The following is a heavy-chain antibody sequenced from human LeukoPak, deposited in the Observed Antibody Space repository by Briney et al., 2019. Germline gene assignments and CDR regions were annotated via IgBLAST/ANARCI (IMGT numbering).Heavy chain of an antibody. V-gene: IGHV3-23*01. CDR1: GITFSSHA. CDR2: ISGSGGHT. Sequence: GGSLRLSCAASGITFSSHAMSWVRQAPGKGLEWVSLISGSGGHTYYGDSVKGRFTISRDNSTNRLYLQMNSLRPEDTAVYYCAKGGAATMRDGYNYYYYMEVWGRGTTVTVSS. CDR3: AKGGAATMRDGYNYYYYMEV. J-gene: IGHJ6*03. D-gene: IGHD5-24*01.